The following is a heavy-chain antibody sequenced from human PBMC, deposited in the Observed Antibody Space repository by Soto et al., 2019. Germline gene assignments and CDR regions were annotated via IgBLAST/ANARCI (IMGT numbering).Heavy chain of an antibody. V-gene: IGHV4-39*01. Sequence: SETLSLTCTVSGGSISSSSYYWGWIRQPPGKGLEWVGSIYYSGSTYYHPSLKSRVTISVDPSKNQFSLKLSSVTAADTAVYYCARSRSWILGPLYYYYMDVWGKRTTVTVSS. J-gene: IGHJ6*03. CDR3: ARSRSWILGPLYYYYMDV. CDR2: IYYSGST. CDR1: GGSISSSSYY. D-gene: IGHD2-2*03.